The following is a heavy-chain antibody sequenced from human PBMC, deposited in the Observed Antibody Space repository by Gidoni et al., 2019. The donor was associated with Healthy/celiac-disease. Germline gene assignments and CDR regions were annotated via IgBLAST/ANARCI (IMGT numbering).Heavy chain of an antibody. D-gene: IGHD3-3*01. CDR1: GGSISSSSYY. CDR3: ARHGFTYYDFWSGYALDWFDP. J-gene: IGHJ5*02. CDR2: IYYSGST. V-gene: IGHV4-39*01. Sequence: QLQLQESGPGLVKPSETLSLTCTVSGGSISSSSYYWGWIRQPPGKGLEWIGSIYYSGSTYYNPSLKSRVTISVDTSKNQFSLKLSSVTAADTAVYYCARHGFTYYDFWSGYALDWFDPWGQGTLVTVSS.